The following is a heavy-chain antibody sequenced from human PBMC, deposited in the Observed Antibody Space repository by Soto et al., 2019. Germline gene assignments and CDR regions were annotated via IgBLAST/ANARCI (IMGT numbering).Heavy chain of an antibody. Sequence: PSETLTINCALYGGSFSGYYWGWIRQPPGKGLEWIGEINHSGSTNYNLSLKSRVTISVDTSKNQFSLKLSSVTAADTAVYYCARENYYDSSGYPDYWGQGTMVTVSS. CDR3: ARENYYDSSGYPDY. CDR2: INHSGST. J-gene: IGHJ4*02. V-gene: IGHV4-34*01. CDR1: GGSFSGYY. D-gene: IGHD3-22*01.